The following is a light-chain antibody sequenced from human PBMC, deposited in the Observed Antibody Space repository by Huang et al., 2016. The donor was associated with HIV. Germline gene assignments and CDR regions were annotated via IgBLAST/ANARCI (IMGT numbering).Light chain of an antibody. CDR1: QGISDS. CDR2: AAS. J-gene: IGKJ4*01. CDR3: QQYFDTIPT. Sequence: DIQMTQYPSSLSASVGDRVTITCRASQGISDSLAWDQQKSGRPPKLLVYAASTLESGVPSRFRGSGSGTDHTLTISNLQPEDLATYYCQQYFDTIPTFGGGTKVEIK. V-gene: IGKV1-NL1*01.